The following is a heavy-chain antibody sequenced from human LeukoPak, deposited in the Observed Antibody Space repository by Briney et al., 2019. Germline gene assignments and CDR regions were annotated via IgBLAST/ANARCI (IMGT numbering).Heavy chain of an antibody. CDR2: VNYSGST. J-gene: IGHJ6*03. CDR3: ARVGSSSSFYYYYYMDV. D-gene: IGHD6-6*01. V-gene: IGHV4-34*01. Sequence: PSETLSLTCAVYGGSFNGHYWSWIRQPPGKGLEWIGEVNYSGSTNYNPSLKSRVTISVDKSKNQFSLKLSSVTAADTAVYYCARVGSSSSFYYYYYMDVWGKGTTVTVSS. CDR1: GGSFNGHY.